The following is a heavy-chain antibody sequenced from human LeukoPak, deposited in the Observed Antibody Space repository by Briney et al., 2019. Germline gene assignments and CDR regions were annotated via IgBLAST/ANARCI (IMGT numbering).Heavy chain of an antibody. CDR2: INLNRGGT. V-gene: IGHV1-2*02. CDR1: GYTFTGYY. D-gene: IGHD3-22*01. CDR3: ARDVDHYDITGNGLVDI. Sequence: ASVKVSCKASGYTFTGYYMHWVRQAPGQGLEWMGWINLNRGGTNYAQKFQGRVTMTRDRSISTAYMELSRLRSDDTAVYYCARDVDHYDITGNGLVDIWGQGTMVTVSS. J-gene: IGHJ3*02.